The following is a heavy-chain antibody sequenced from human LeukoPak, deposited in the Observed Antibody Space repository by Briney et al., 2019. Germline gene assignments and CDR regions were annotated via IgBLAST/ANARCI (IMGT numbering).Heavy chain of an antibody. CDR3: ARGFSGTYPFYYDY. Sequence: GGSLRLSCAASGFTFSNYVITWVRQAPGKGLEWVVAIDGGGGSTYYADFVKGRFTVSRDNSKNTLYLQMNSLSAEDTAVYYCARGFSGTYPFYYDYWGQGTLVTVSS. D-gene: IGHD1-26*01. J-gene: IGHJ4*02. V-gene: IGHV3-23*01. CDR1: GFTFSNYV. CDR2: IDGGGGST.